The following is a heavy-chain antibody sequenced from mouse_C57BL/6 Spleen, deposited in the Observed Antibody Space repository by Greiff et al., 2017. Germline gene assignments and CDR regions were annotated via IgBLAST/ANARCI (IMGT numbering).Heavy chain of an antibody. J-gene: IGHJ4*01. Sequence: EVKLMESGGGLVKPGGSLKLSCAASGFTFSSYAMSWVRQTPEKRLEWVATISDGGSYTYYPDNVKGRFTISRDNAKNNLYLQMSHLKSEDTAMYYCAREGLRPHYYAMDYWGQGTSVTVSS. CDR3: AREGLRPHYYAMDY. D-gene: IGHD1-2*01. CDR2: ISDGGSYT. V-gene: IGHV5-4*01. CDR1: GFTFSSYA.